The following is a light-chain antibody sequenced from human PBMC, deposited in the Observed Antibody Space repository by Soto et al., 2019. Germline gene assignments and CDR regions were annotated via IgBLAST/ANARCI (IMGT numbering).Light chain of an antibody. CDR1: SSDVGGYNY. V-gene: IGLV2-14*01. J-gene: IGLJ2*01. Sequence: QSALTQPASVSGSPGQSITISCTGTSSDVGGYNYVSWYQQHPGKPPKLVISEVSNRPLGVSDRFSGSTSGNTASLTISGLQAEDEADYYCTSYRSRTTVVVFGGGTKLTVL. CDR3: TSYRSRTTVVV. CDR2: EVS.